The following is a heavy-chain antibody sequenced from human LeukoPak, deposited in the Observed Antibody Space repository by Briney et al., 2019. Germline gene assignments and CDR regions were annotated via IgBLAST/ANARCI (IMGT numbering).Heavy chain of an antibody. CDR2: IIPIFGTA. J-gene: IGHJ4*02. V-gene: IGHV1-69*06. Sequence: SVKVSCKASGYTFTSYDINWVRQATGQGLEWMGGIIPIFGTANYAQKFQGRVTITADKSTSTAYMELSSLRSEDTAVYYCAKQLPRGSRPNLDMAPGYWGQGTLVTVSS. D-gene: IGHD2-2*03. CDR3: AKQLPRGSRPNLDMAPGY. CDR1: GYTFTSYD.